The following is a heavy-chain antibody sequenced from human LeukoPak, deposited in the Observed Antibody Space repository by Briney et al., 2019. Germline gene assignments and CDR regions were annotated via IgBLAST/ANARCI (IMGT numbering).Heavy chain of an antibody. Sequence: GGPLRLSCAVSGFTFSNYAMTWVRQAPGKGLEWVSGIRSSGISTYYADSVKGRFTISRDDSKNTLYLQMNSLRAEDTAVYYCAKDRDRASMDVWGKGTTVTVSS. CDR3: AKDRDRASMDV. CDR2: IRSSGIST. CDR1: GFTFSNYA. V-gene: IGHV3-23*01. J-gene: IGHJ6*03. D-gene: IGHD3-10*01.